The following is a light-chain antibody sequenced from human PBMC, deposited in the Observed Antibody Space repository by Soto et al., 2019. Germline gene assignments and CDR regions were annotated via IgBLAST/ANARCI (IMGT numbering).Light chain of an antibody. CDR1: QSVSSY. V-gene: IGKV3-11*01. Sequence: EIVLTQSPATLSLSPGERATLSCRASQSVSSYLAWYQQKPGQAPRLLIYDASNRATRIPARFSGIESGTHFTLTISSLEPEDFAVYYCQQRSNWPPKVTFGGGTKVEIK. CDR2: DAS. CDR3: QQRSNWPPKVT. J-gene: IGKJ4*01.